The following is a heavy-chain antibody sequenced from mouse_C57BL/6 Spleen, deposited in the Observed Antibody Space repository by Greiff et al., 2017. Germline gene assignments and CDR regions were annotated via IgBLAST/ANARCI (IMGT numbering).Heavy chain of an antibody. V-gene: IGHV14-4*01. D-gene: IGHD1-1*01. CDR3: TTSHYYGSSPYWYFDV. CDR1: GFNIKDDY. CDR2: IDPENGDT. Sequence: EVQVVESGAELVRPGASVKLSCTASGFNIKDDYMHWVKQRPEQGLEWIGWIDPENGDTEYASKFQGKATITADTSSNTAYLQLSSLTSEDTAVYYCTTSHYYGSSPYWYFDVWGTGTTVTVSS. J-gene: IGHJ1*03.